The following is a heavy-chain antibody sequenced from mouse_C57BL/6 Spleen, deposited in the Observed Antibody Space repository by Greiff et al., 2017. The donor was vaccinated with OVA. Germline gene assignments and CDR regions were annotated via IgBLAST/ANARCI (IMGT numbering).Heavy chain of an antibody. CDR3: ARRRDWGGLAY. CDR1: GYTFTSYW. CDR2: IHPNSGST. J-gene: IGHJ3*01. V-gene: IGHV1-64*01. D-gene: IGHD4-1*01. Sequence: QVQLQQPGAELVKPGASVKLSCKASGYTFTSYWMHWVKQRPGQGLEWIGMIHPNSGSTNYNEKFKSKATLTVDKSSSTAYMQLSSLTSEDSAVYYCARRRDWGGLAYWGQGTLVTVSA.